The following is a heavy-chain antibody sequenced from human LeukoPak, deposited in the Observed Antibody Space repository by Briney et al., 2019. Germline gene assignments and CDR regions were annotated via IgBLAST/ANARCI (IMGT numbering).Heavy chain of an antibody. CDR1: GFTFSSYG. D-gene: IGHD1-26*01. Sequence: GRSLRLSCAASGFTFSSYGMHWVRQAPGKGLEWVAVIWYDGSNKYYADSVKGRFTISRDNSKNTLYLQMNSLRAEDTAVYYCARDGLRRLLIVGTFDYWGQGTLVTVSS. CDR3: ARDGLRRLLIVGTFDY. CDR2: IWYDGSNK. J-gene: IGHJ4*02. V-gene: IGHV3-33*01.